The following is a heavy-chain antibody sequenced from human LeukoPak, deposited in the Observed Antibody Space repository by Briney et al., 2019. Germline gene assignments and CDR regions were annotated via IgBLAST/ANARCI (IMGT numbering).Heavy chain of an antibody. CDR2: IYYSGST. CDR1: GGSISSGGYY. CDR3: ASYCSGGSCYNPSFDY. J-gene: IGHJ4*02. D-gene: IGHD2-15*01. Sequence: PSQTQSLTCTVSGGSISSGGYYWSWIRQHPGKGLEWIGYIYYSGSTYYNPSLKSRVTISVDTSKNQFSLRLSSVTAADTAVYYCASYCSGGSCYNPSFDYWGQGTLVTVSS. V-gene: IGHV4-31*03.